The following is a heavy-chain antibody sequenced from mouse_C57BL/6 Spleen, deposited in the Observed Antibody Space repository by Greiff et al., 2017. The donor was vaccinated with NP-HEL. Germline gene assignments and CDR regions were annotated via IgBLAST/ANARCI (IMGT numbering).Heavy chain of an antibody. CDR2: INPNNGGT. J-gene: IGHJ4*01. CDR1: GYTFTDYY. Sequence: EVQLQQSGPELVKPGASVKISCKASGYTFTDYYMNWVKQSHGKSLEWIGDINPNNGGTSYNQKFKGKATLTVDKSSSTAYMELRSLTSEDSAVYYCAREKDAMDYWGQGTSVTVSS. CDR3: AREKDAMDY. V-gene: IGHV1-26*01.